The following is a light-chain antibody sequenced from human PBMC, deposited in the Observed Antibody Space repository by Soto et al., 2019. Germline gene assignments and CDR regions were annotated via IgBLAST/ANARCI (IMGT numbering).Light chain of an antibody. CDR1: SSDVGGAYNY. CDR3: SSYTSSSTYV. CDR2: DVS. J-gene: IGLJ1*01. Sequence: QSALTQPASVSGSPGQSITISCTGTSSDVGGAYNYVSWYQQHPGKAPKLMIYDVSNRPSGISNRFSGSKSDNTASLTISGLQAEDEADYYCSSYTSSSTYVFGTGTKLTVL. V-gene: IGLV2-14*01.